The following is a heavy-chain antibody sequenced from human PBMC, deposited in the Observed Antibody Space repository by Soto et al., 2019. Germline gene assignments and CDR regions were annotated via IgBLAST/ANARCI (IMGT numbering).Heavy chain of an antibody. Sequence: GEAMKISGKGSGYSFTSYWIIWVRQMAGKGLERFVRIHPTHSFTNSTPSFQGPFTFSADKSISTAYLQWSSLKASDTAMYYCARLPSFDRGGYYYDLMSVWSRGSTVTVSS. CDR2: IHPTHSFT. D-gene: IGHD3-10*01. CDR1: GYSFTSYW. V-gene: IGHV5-10-1*01. J-gene: IGHJ6*02. CDR3: ARLPSFDRGGYYYDLMSV.